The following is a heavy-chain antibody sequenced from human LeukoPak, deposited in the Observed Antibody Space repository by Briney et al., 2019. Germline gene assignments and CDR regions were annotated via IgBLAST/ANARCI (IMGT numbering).Heavy chain of an antibody. V-gene: IGHV3-23*01. D-gene: IGHD3-10*01. CDR1: GFTFAGNA. CDR3: AKELMYYYGSGYDYGIDV. Sequence: GGSLRLSCATSGFTFAGNAMSWVRQAPGKGLEWVSSMSGSGGTTYYADSVKGRFIISRDNSKNTLYLQMNSLRAEDTALYYCAKELMYYYGSGYDYGIDVWGQGTTVTVSS. CDR2: MSGSGGTT. J-gene: IGHJ6*02.